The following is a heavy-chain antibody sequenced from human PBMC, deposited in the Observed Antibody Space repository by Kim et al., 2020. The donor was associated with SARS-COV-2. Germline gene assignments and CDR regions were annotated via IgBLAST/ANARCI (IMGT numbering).Heavy chain of an antibody. CDR1: GGSFSGYY. J-gene: IGHJ5*02. D-gene: IGHD3-10*01. CDR2: INHSGST. Sequence: SETLSLTCAVYGGSFSGYYWSWIRQPPGKGLEWIGEINHSGSTNYNPSLKSRVTISVDTSKNQFSLKLSSVTAADTAVYYCARGLVTMVRGVVDPWGQGTLVTVSS. V-gene: IGHV4-34*01. CDR3: ARGLVTMVRGVVDP.